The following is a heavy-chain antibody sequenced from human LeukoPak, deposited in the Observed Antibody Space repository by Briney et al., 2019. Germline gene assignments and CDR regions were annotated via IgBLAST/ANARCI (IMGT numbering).Heavy chain of an antibody. D-gene: IGHD2-2*01. Sequence: GGSLRLSCAASTFTFSSYAMHWVRQAPGKGLEWVAVISYDGSNKYYADSVKGRFTISRDNSKNTLYLQMNSLRAEDTAVYYCARVRRYCSSTSCYTYYYYGMDVWGQGTTVTVSS. CDR1: TFTFSSYA. CDR2: ISYDGSNK. CDR3: ARVRRYCSSTSCYTYYYYGMDV. V-gene: IGHV3-30-3*01. J-gene: IGHJ6*02.